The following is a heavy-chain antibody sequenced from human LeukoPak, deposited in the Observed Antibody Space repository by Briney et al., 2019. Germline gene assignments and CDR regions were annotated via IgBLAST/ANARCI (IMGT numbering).Heavy chain of an antibody. J-gene: IGHJ3*02. CDR3: ATESHSSGWYTTAFDI. V-gene: IGHV1-24*01. Sequence: ASVKVSCKVSGYTLTELSLHWVRQAPGKGLEWMGGFDPKDGETIYARKFQGRVTMTEDTSTDTAYMELSSLRSDDTAVYYCATESHSSGWYTTAFDIWGQGTVVTVSS. CDR2: FDPKDGET. CDR1: GYTLTELS. D-gene: IGHD6-19*01.